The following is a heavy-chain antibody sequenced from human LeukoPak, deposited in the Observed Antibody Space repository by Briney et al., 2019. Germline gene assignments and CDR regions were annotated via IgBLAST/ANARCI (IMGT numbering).Heavy chain of an antibody. V-gene: IGHV3-30-3*01. D-gene: IGHD3-10*01. CDR3: ASSLLWFGEDIGMESPFDY. CDR1: GFTFSSYA. CDR2: ISYDGSNK. J-gene: IGHJ4*02. Sequence: QAGGSLRLSCAASGFTFSSYAMHWVRQAPGKGLEWVAVISYDGSNKYYADSVRGRFTISRDNAKNSLYLQMNSLRAEDTAVYYCASSLLWFGEDIGMESPFDYWGQGTLVTVSS.